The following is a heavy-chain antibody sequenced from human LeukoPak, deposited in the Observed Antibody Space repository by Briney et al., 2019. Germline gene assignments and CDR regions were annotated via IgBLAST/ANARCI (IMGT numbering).Heavy chain of an antibody. CDR3: ARDSPYGILTGTLLD. V-gene: IGHV3-23*01. J-gene: IGHJ4*02. Sequence: GGSLRLSCAASGFTFSSYAMSWVRQAPGKGLEWVSAISGSGGSTYYADSVKGRFTISRDNSKNTLYLQMNSLRAEDTAVYYCARDSPYGILTGTLLDWGQGTLVTVSS. D-gene: IGHD3-9*01. CDR2: ISGSGGST. CDR1: GFTFSSYA.